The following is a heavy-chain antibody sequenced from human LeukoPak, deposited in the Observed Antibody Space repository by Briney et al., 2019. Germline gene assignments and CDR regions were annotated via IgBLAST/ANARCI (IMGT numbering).Heavy chain of an antibody. V-gene: IGHV1-69*05. J-gene: IGHJ4*02. CDR2: IIPIFGTA. CDR1: GGTFSSYA. CDR3: ASSRDGYNFDS. Sequence: GASVKVSCKASGGTFSSYAISWVRQAPGQGLEWMGRIIPIFGTANYAQKFQGRVTITTDESTSTAYMGLSSLRSEDTAVYYCASSRDGYNFDSWGQGTLVTVSS. D-gene: IGHD5-24*01.